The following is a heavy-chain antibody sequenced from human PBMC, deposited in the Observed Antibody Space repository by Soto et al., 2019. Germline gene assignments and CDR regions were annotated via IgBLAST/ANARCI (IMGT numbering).Heavy chain of an antibody. CDR1: GFTFSFYE. CDR3: ARPERRDDFWSGDAFDI. D-gene: IGHD3-3*01. V-gene: IGHV3-48*03. J-gene: IGHJ3*02. Sequence: GSLRLSCAASGFTFSFYEMNWVRQAPGKGLEWVSYISGSGSTIYYAESVKGRFTISRDNAKNSLYLQMNSLRAEDTAVYYCARPERRDDFWSGDAFDIWGRGTMVTVSS. CDR2: ISGSGSTI.